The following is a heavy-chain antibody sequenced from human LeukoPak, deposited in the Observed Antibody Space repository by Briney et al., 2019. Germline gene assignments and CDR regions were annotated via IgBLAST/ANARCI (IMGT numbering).Heavy chain of an antibody. CDR2: INTSGGSR. V-gene: IGHV1-46*01. CDR1: GYTFTSYY. Sequence: ASVKVTRKASGYTFTSYYMDWVRQAQGQGQEWKGIINTSGGSRSYEQKFQGRVTMTSDTSTSTVYMELSSLRSEDTSVYYCAVRFDYWRQGTLVTVSS. CDR3: AVRFDY. J-gene: IGHJ4*02.